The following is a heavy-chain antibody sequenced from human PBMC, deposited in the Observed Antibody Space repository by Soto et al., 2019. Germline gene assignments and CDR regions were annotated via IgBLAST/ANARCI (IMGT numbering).Heavy chain of an antibody. CDR2: MNPNSGNT. CDR1: GYTFTSYD. CDR3: ARVRIHQRPYYFDY. Sequence: ASVKVSCKASGYTFTSYDINWVRQATGQGLEWMGWMNPNSGNTGYAQKFQGRVTMTRNTSISTAYMELSSLRSEDTAVYYCARVRIHQRPYYFDYWGQGTLVTVSS. V-gene: IGHV1-8*01. J-gene: IGHJ4*02.